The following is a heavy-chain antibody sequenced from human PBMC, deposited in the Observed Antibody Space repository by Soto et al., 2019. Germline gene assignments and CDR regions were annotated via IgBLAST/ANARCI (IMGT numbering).Heavy chain of an antibody. D-gene: IGHD3-9*01. CDR1: GGTFSSYT. J-gene: IGHJ3*02. Sequence: QVQLVQSGAEVKKPGSSVKVSCKASGGTFSSYTISWVRQAPGQGLEWMGRIIPILGIANYAQKFQGRVTITADKSTSTAYMELSSLRSEDTAVYYCARGSGPLRAFDIWVQGTMVTVSS. V-gene: IGHV1-69*02. CDR3: ARGSGPLRAFDI. CDR2: IIPILGIA.